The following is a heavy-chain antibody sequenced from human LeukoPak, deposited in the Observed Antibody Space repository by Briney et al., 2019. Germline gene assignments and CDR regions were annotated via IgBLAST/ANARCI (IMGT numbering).Heavy chain of an antibody. V-gene: IGHV3-15*01. CDR1: GFTFSNAW. J-gene: IGHJ4*02. Sequence: GGSLRLSCAASGFTFSNAWMSWVRQAPGRGLEWVGRIKSKTDGGTTDYAAPVQGRFTISRDDSKNTLYLQMNSPKTEDTAVYYCTTDPQFPSALRYFDWSDYWGQGTLVTVSS. CDR3: TTDPQFPSALRYFDWSDY. CDR2: IKSKTDGGTT. D-gene: IGHD3-9*01.